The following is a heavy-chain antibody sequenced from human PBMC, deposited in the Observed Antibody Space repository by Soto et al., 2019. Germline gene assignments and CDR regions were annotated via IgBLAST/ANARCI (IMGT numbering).Heavy chain of an antibody. V-gene: IGHV3-11*05. CDR3: ARDLRIAAEGTSFFPGY. CDR1: GFTFSDYY. Sequence: PGGSLRLSCAASGFTFSDYYMSWIRQAPGKGLEWVSYISSASTYTNYADSVKGRFTISRDNAKKSLYLQMDSLRAEDTAVYYCARDLRIAAEGTSFFPGYWGQGTLVT. CDR2: ISSASTYT. D-gene: IGHD6-13*01. J-gene: IGHJ4*02.